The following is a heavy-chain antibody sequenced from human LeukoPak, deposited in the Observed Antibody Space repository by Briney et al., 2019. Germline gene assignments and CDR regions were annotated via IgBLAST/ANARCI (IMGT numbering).Heavy chain of an antibody. D-gene: IGHD2-21*02. CDR3: ARSRLVVTALDY. V-gene: IGHV3-64*01. CDR1: GFTFSSYS. J-gene: IGHJ4*02. Sequence: GGSLRLSCAASGFTFSSYSMNWVRQAPGKGLEYVSAISSNGISTYYASSMKGRFIISRDNSKNTLYLQMGSLRAEDMAVYYCARSRLVVTALDYWGQGSLVTVSS. CDR2: ISSNGIST.